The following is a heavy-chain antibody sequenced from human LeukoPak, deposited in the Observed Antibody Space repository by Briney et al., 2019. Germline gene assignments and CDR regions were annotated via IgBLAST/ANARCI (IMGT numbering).Heavy chain of an antibody. V-gene: IGHV3-30-3*01. Sequence: QPGGSLRLSCAASGFIFSTHAMHWVRQAPGKGLEWVAAISHAGSNRHYADSVKGRFTISRDDSKNTLYLQMNSLRAEDTAVYYCARDVSGFYSFDYWGQGTLVTVSS. CDR3: ARDVSGFYSFDY. D-gene: IGHD3-22*01. CDR2: ISHAGSNR. CDR1: GFIFSTHA. J-gene: IGHJ4*02.